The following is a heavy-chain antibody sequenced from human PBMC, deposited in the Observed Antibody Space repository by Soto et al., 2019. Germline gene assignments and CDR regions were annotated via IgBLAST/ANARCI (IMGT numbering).Heavy chain of an antibody. CDR3: ARDRMYYDFLSGYLKSYYYYGMYV. J-gene: IGHJ6*02. CDR1: GFTFSDYY. D-gene: IGHD3-3*01. CDR2: ISSSGSTI. V-gene: IGHV3-11*01. Sequence: PGGSLRLSCAASGFTFSDYYMSWIRQAPGKGLEWVSYISSSGSTIYYADSVKGRFTISRDNAKNSLYLQMNSLRAEDTAVYYCARDRMYYDFLSGYLKSYYYYGMYVWGQGTTVTVSS.